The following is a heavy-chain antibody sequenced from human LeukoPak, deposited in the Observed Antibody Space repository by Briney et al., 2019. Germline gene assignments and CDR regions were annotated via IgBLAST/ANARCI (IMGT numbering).Heavy chain of an antibody. CDR3: TTDPGYCSGGSCYFGLHFDY. V-gene: IGHV3-15*01. CDR1: GFTFSNTW. Sequence: GGSLRLSCAASGFTFSNTWMSWVRQAPGKGLEWVGRIKSKTDGGTTDYAAPVKGRFSISRDDSKNMLYLQMNSLKSEDTAVYYCTTDPGYCSGGSCYFGLHFDYWGQGNLVTVSS. J-gene: IGHJ4*02. D-gene: IGHD2-15*01. CDR2: IKSKTDGGTT.